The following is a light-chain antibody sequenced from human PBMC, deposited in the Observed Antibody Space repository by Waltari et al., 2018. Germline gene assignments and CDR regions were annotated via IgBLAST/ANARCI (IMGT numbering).Light chain of an antibody. CDR1: LSNIESNT. V-gene: IGLV1-44*01. J-gene: IGLJ3*02. CDR2: GDN. CDR3: AGWDDSLNGPV. Sequence: QSVLTQPPSASGTPGQRVTISCSGSLSNIESNTVSWYRQLPGTAPKLLIYGDNQRPAGVPDRVSGSKSGTSASLAISGLQSADEADYYCAGWDDSLNGPVFGGGTKLTVL.